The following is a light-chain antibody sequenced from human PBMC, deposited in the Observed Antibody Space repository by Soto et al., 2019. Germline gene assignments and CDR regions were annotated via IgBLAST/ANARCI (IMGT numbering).Light chain of an antibody. CDR3: QQYNNWPWT. CDR2: GAS. CDR1: QSICRT. J-gene: IGKJ1*01. Sequence: EILMTQSPATLSVSPGERATLSCRASQSICRTIAWYQQKPGQAPRLLIYGASARATGFPARFSGSGSGTDFTLTIISLQSEDFAVYYCQQYNNWPWTFGQGTKVDIK. V-gene: IGKV3-15*01.